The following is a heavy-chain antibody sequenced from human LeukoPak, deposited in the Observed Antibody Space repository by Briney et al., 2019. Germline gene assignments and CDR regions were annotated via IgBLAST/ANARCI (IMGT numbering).Heavy chain of an antibody. J-gene: IGHJ4*02. CDR3: ARHRGVTAPLDY. D-gene: IGHD2-21*02. CDR2: IYYSGST. V-gene: IGHV4-31*03. Sequence: PSQTLSLTCTVSGGSISSGDYYWSWIRQHPGKGLEWIGYIYYSGSTYYNPSLKSRVTISVDTSKNQFSLKLSSVTAADTAVYYCARHRGVTAPLDYWGQGTLVTVSS. CDR1: GGSISSGDYY.